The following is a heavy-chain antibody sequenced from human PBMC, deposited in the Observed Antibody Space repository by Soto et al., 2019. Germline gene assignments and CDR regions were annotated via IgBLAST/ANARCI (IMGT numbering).Heavy chain of an antibody. D-gene: IGHD1-1*01. J-gene: IGHJ5*02. V-gene: IGHV1-2*04. CDR2: INPNSGST. CDR1: GYTFNDYF. Sequence: QVQLVQSGAEVKKPGASVNVSCRASGYTFNDYFLHWVRQAPGQGLEWMGWINPNSGSTHFAEKFEGLVTMTRYASITTVYLGINRLRADDTAVYYCARVTSTSPDAWLDPWGQGTLVTVSS. CDR3: ARVTSTSPDAWLDP.